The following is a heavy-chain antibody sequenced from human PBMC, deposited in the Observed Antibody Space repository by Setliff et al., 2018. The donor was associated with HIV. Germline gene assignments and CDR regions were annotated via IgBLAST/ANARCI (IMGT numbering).Heavy chain of an antibody. CDR3: VRGIVGASVFNY. D-gene: IGHD1-26*01. CDR1: VFAFKIHN. CDR2: IRYGGSEK. J-gene: IGHJ4*02. V-gene: IGHV3-7*01. Sequence: GGSLRLSCAASVFAFKIHNMNWVRQAPGKGLEWVADIRYGGSEKYNVDSVKGRFTISRDNAKNTLYLQMNGLRAEDTAVYYCVRGIVGASVFNYWGQGTQVTVSS.